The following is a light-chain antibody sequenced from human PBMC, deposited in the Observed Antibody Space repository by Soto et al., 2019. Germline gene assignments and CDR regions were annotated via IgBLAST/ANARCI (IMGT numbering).Light chain of an antibody. J-gene: IGLJ1*01. CDR2: ANT. CDR3: QPYDSSLSGYV. Sequence: ALTQPPSVSGAPGQRVTISCTGSSSNSGAGYDVHWYQQLPGTAPKLLIYANTNRPSGVPGRFSGSKSGTSASLAITGLQAEDEADYYCQPYDSSLSGYVFGTGTKLTVL. V-gene: IGLV1-40*01. CDR1: SSNSGAGYD.